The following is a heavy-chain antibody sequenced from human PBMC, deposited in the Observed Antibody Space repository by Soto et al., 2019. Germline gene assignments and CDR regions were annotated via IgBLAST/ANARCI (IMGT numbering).Heavy chain of an antibody. Sequence: EVQLVESGGGLVKPGGSLRLSCAASGFTFSSYSMNWVRQAPGKGLEWVSSISSSSSYIYYADSVKGRFTISRDNAKNSLYLQMNSLRAENTAVYYCASDLIYGDYGAFDIWGHGTMVTVSS. V-gene: IGHV3-21*01. J-gene: IGHJ3*02. CDR2: ISSSSSYI. D-gene: IGHD4-17*01. CDR1: GFTFSSYS. CDR3: ASDLIYGDYGAFDI.